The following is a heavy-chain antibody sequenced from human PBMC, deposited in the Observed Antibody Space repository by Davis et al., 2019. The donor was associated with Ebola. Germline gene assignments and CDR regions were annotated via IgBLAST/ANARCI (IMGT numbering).Heavy chain of an antibody. V-gene: IGHV3-66*02. J-gene: IGHJ3*02. D-gene: IGHD4-17*01. Sequence: GESLKISCVVSGFTVSSNYMSWVRQAPGKGLEWVSLIYSVGTTYYADSVKGRFTISRDNSKNTVYLQMNSLRAEDTAVYYCARVRRNYGDYLNDAFDIWGQGTMVTVSS. CDR3: ARVRRNYGDYLNDAFDI. CDR2: IYSVGTT. CDR1: GFTVSSNY.